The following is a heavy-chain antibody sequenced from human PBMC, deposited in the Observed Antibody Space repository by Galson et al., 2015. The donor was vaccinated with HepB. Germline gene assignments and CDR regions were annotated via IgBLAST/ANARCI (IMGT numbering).Heavy chain of an antibody. Sequence: SLRLSCAASEFTFSTSEMFWVRQGPGKGLEWVSFISPTGSNTYYADSVKGRFTISRDNAKNSLYLQMNSLRVEDTAFYYCARRSRCSMTTCFDPWGQGALVTVSS. CDR3: ARRSRCSMTTCFDP. J-gene: IGHJ5*02. CDR1: EFTFSTSE. V-gene: IGHV3-48*03. D-gene: IGHD3-10*02. CDR2: ISPTGSNT.